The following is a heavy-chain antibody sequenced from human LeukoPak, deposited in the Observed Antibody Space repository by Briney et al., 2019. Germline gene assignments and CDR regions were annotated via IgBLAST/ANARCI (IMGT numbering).Heavy chain of an antibody. V-gene: IGHV4-30-4*08. CDR3: ARAEIYYYDSSGYPRGAFDI. D-gene: IGHD3-22*01. CDR2: IYYGGST. CDR1: GGSISSGDYY. Sequence: SQTLSLTCTVSGGSISSGDYYWSWIRQPPGKGLEWIGYIYYGGSTYYNPSLKSRVTISVDTSKNQFSLKLSSVTAADTAVYYCARAEIYYYDSSGYPRGAFDIWGQGTMVTVSS. J-gene: IGHJ3*02.